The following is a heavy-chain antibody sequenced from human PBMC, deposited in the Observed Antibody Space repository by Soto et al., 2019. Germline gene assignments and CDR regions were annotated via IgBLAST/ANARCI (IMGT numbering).Heavy chain of an antibody. Sequence: SVKVSCKASGGTFSSYAISWVRQAPGQGLEWMGGIIPIFGTANYAQKFQGRVTITADESTSTAYMELSSLRSEDTAVYYCAMVDTAMVTKVGMDVWGQGTTVTVSS. CDR2: IIPIFGTA. CDR1: GGTFSSYA. D-gene: IGHD5-18*01. V-gene: IGHV1-69*13. CDR3: AMVDTAMVTKVGMDV. J-gene: IGHJ6*02.